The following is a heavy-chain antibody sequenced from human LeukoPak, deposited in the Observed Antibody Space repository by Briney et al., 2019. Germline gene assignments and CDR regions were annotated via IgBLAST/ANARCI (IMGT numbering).Heavy chain of an antibody. CDR2: IYYSGST. CDR1: GGSISSGGDYY. CDR3: AREHCSGGSCYSAWFDP. J-gene: IGHJ5*02. Sequence: SETLSLTCTVSGGSISSGGDYYWSWIRQPPGKGLEWIGYIYYSGSTYYNPSLKSRTTISVDTSKNQFSLKLSSVTAADTAVYYCAREHCSGGSCYSAWFDPWGQGTLVTVSS. V-gene: IGHV4-30-4*01. D-gene: IGHD2-15*01.